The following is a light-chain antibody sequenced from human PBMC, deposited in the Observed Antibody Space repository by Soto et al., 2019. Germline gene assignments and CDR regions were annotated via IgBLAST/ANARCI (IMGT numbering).Light chain of an antibody. CDR3: TSYTSSNNFYV. V-gene: IGLV2-14*01. CDR2: EVS. CDR1: SSDVGGYNY. Sequence: QSVLTQPASVSGSPGQSITISCTGTSSDVGGYNYVSWYQQHPGKAPKLMIYEVSNRPSGVSNRFSGSKSGHTASLTISGLQSEDEADYFCTSYTSSNNFYVFGTGTKV. J-gene: IGLJ1*01.